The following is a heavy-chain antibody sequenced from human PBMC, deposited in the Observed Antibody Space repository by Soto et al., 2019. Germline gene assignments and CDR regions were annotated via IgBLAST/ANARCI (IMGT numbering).Heavy chain of an antibody. CDR1: GYTFTSYD. V-gene: IGHV1-8*01. CDR2: MNPNSGNT. CDR3: ARRRGSIRLNWFDT. Sequence: QVQLVQSGAEVKKPGASVKVSCKASGYTFTSYDINWVRQATGQGLEWMGWMNPNSGNTGYALKFQGRVTTARNPTIRTAYMELSSLRSEDTAVYYCARRRGSIRLNWFDTWGQGTLVIVSS. D-gene: IGHD6-13*01. J-gene: IGHJ5*02.